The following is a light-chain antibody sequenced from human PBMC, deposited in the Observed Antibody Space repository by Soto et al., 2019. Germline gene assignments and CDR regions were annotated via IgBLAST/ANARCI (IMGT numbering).Light chain of an antibody. CDR2: EVS. Sequence: ALTQPPSASGSPGQSVTISCTGTSSDVGSYNYVSWYQQHPGKAPKLMIYEVSKRPSGVPDRFSGSKSGNTASLTVSGLQAEDEADYYCSSYAGSNNLGVFGTGTKLT. V-gene: IGLV2-8*01. CDR1: SSDVGSYNY. CDR3: SSYAGSNNLGV. J-gene: IGLJ1*01.